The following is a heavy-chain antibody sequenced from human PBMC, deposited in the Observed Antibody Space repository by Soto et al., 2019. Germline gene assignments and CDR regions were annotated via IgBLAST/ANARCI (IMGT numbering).Heavy chain of an antibody. CDR1: GGTFSSYA. J-gene: IGHJ5*02. CDR2: VIPIFGTA. V-gene: IGHV1-69*06. CDR3: ARDQAAYDFWSGYPQLMWFDP. Sequence: SVKVSCKASGGTFSSYAISWVRRAPGQGLEWMGGVIPIFGTANYAQKFQGRVTITADKSTSTAYMELSSLRSEDTAVYYCARDQAAYDFWSGYPQLMWFDPWGQGTLVTVSS. D-gene: IGHD3-3*01.